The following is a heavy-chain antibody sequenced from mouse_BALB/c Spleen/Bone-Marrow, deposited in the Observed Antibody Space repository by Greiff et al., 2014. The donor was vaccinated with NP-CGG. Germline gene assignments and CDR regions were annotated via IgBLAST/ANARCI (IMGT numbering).Heavy chain of an antibody. Sequence: EVKLMESGPELVKPGPSVKISCKASGYSFTGYYMHWVKQSHGKSLEWIGEINPYNGGTSYNQKFKGKATLTVDTSSSTAFMELHGLTSEDSLVYYCARQLYGNYAYWGQGTLVTVSA. V-gene: IGHV1S30*01. CDR3: ARQLYGNYAY. J-gene: IGHJ3*01. D-gene: IGHD2-10*02. CDR2: INPYNGGT. CDR1: GYSFTGYY.